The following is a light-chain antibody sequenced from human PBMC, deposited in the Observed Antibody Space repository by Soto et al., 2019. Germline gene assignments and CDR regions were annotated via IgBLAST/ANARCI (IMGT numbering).Light chain of an antibody. J-gene: IGKJ2*01. V-gene: IGKV1-5*01. CDR3: QQYNTYPYT. Sequence: DIQMTQSPSTLSASVGDRVTITCRASQSIGRWLAWYQQKPGKAPKLLIYDASTLQNGVPSTFTGSGSGTEFTLTIRCLQPDDFAAYYCQQYNTYPYTFGQGTKLEIK. CDR2: DAS. CDR1: QSIGRW.